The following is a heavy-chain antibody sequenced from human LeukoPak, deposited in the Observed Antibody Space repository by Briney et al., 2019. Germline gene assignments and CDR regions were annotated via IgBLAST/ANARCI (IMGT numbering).Heavy chain of an antibody. Sequence: GGSLRLSCAASGFTFADYGMNWVRQVPGKGLEWVSGINWIGGSTGYADSVKGRFTISRDNAKNSLYLQMNILRDEDTALYFCARDRGDCSGGSCYHSSWGQGTLVTVSS. CDR1: GFTFADYG. V-gene: IGHV3-20*04. D-gene: IGHD2-15*01. CDR2: INWIGGST. J-gene: IGHJ5*02. CDR3: ARDRGDCSGGSCYHSS.